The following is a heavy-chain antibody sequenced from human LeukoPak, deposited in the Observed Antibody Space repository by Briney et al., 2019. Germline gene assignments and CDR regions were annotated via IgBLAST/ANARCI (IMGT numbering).Heavy chain of an antibody. Sequence: SQTLSLTCTVSGGSISSGNFYWSWIRQPAGKGLEWIGRFSTRGSTTYNPSLRSRVTVSLDTSKHQFSLKLSSVTAADTAVYYCAGPYDSSGYYYNDSFDIWGQGTMVTVSS. J-gene: IGHJ3*02. CDR1: GGSISSGNFY. CDR3: AGPYDSSGYYYNDSFDI. CDR2: FSTRGST. D-gene: IGHD3-22*01. V-gene: IGHV4-61*02.